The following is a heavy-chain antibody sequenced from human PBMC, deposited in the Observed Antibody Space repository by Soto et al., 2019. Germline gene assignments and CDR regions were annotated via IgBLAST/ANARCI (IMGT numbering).Heavy chain of an antibody. Sequence: GGSLRLSCAASGFTFSSYALNWVRQAPGKGLEWVSAISGSGGSTYYADSVKGRFTISRDNSKNTLYLQMNSLRAEDTAVYYCAKFMIVEGPLNHNLPSNAFDIWGQGTMVTVSS. D-gene: IGHD3-22*01. CDR3: AKFMIVEGPLNHNLPSNAFDI. V-gene: IGHV3-23*01. CDR1: GFTFSSYA. J-gene: IGHJ3*02. CDR2: ISGSGGST.